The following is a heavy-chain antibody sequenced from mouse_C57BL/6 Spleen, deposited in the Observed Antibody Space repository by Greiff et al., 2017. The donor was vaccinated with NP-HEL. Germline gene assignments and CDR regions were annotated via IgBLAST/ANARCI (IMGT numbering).Heavy chain of an antibody. J-gene: IGHJ4*01. CDR3: ARGDYDAMDY. CDR1: GYSITSGYY. Sequence: EVKVEESGPGLVKPSQSLSLTCSVTGYSITSGYYWNWIRQFPGNKLEWMGYISYDGSNNYNPSLKNRISITRDTSKNQFFLKLNSVTTEDTATYYCARGDYDAMDYWGQGTSVTVSS. D-gene: IGHD3-3*01. V-gene: IGHV3-6*01. CDR2: ISYDGSN.